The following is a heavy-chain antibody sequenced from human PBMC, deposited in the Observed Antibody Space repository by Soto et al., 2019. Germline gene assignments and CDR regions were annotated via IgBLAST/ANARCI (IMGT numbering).Heavy chain of an antibody. CDR1: GLTFSSTA. Sequence: PGGSLRLSCAASGLTFSSTAMSWVRQAPGKGLEWVSAISGSGGSTNYADSVKGRCTITIDNSKNTRYLQKNSLISEDTAVYYCARSEGVVIVVWGQGTLVTVSS. CDR2: ISGSGGST. V-gene: IGHV3-23*01. J-gene: IGHJ4*03. D-gene: IGHD3-3*01. CDR3: ARSEGVVIVV.